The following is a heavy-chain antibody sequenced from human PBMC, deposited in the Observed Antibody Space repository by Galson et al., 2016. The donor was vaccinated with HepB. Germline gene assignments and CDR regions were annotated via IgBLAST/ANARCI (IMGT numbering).Heavy chain of an antibody. CDR3: AKHDILAGYSAFDY. Sequence: SLRLSCAASGFTFSSYAMHWVRQAPGKGLEWVAVISYDGSHKYYAASVKGRFTISRDNSKNTLSLQMNSLRAEYTAVYDCAKHDILAGYSAFDYWGQGTLVTVSS. CDR2: ISYDGSHK. J-gene: IGHJ4*02. CDR1: GFTFSSYA. V-gene: IGHV3-30*18. D-gene: IGHD3-9*01.